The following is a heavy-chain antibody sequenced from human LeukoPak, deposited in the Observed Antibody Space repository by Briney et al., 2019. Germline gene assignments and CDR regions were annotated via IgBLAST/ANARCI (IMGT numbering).Heavy chain of an antibody. CDR3: ARDFGPRGGGCCWFDP. J-gene: IGHJ5*02. V-gene: IGHV3-23*01. Sequence: GGSLRLSCAASGFTFSSYAMSWVRQAPGKGLEWVSAISGSGGSTYYADSVKGRFTISRDNAKNSLYLQMNSLRAEDTAVYYCARDFGPRGGGCCWFDPWGQGTLVTVSS. D-gene: IGHD6-19*01. CDR1: GFTFSSYA. CDR2: ISGSGGST.